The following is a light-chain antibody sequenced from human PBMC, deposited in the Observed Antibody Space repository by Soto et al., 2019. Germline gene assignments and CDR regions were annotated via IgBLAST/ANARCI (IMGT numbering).Light chain of an antibody. CDR2: YTS. J-gene: IGKJ1*01. CDR3: HQRQSWPRT. Sequence: EIVFTQSPATLSSSPGETATLSCRASQYVGTRLAWHQHKPGQAPRLLIYYTSNRATGIPARFSGSGSGTDFTLTINSLAPEDFAIYYCHQRQSWPRTFGQGTKVDIK. CDR1: QYVGTR. V-gene: IGKV3-11*01.